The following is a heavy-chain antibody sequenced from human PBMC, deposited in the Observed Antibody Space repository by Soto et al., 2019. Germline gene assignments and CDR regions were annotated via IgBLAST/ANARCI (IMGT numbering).Heavy chain of an antibody. CDR2: IKSKTDGGTT. Sequence: GESLKISCAASGFTFSNAWMSWVRQAPGKGLEWVGRIKSKTDGGTTDYAAPVKGRFTISRDDSKNTLYLQMNSLKTEDTAVYYCTTPGGYDSSGFFDYWGQGTLVTVSS. J-gene: IGHJ4*02. CDR1: GFTFSNAW. V-gene: IGHV3-15*01. D-gene: IGHD3-22*01. CDR3: TTPGGYDSSGFFDY.